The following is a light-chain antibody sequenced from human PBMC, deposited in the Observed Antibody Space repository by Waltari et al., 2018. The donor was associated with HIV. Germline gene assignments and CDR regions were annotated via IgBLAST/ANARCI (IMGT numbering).Light chain of an antibody. CDR1: SSDLGSHNL. CDR3: WSYAGSTPYVL. Sequence: QSALTQPASVSGSPGQSITISCTGTSSDLGSHNLVSWYQQNPGKAPYPIICEGTKRPAGISNRFSGSKSGNTASLTISGLQADDEADYFCWSYAGSTPYVLLGGGTKLTVL. J-gene: IGLJ2*01. CDR2: EGT. V-gene: IGLV2-23*01.